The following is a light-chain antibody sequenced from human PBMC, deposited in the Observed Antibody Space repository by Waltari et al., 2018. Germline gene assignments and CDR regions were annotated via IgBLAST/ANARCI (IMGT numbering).Light chain of an antibody. J-gene: IGKJ1*01. CDR1: QGISSY. CDR2: AAS. V-gene: IGKV1-9*01. CDR3: QQLNSYRWT. Sequence: DIQLTQSPSFLSASVGDRVTITCRASQGISSYLAWYQQKPGKAPKLLTYAASTLQSGVPSRFSGSGSGTEFTLTISSLQPEDFATYYCQQLNSYRWTFGQGTKVEIK.